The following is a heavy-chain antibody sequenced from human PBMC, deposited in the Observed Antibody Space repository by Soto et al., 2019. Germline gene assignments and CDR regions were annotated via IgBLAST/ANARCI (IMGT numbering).Heavy chain of an antibody. Sequence: EQLVQSGTEVMRPGSSVKLSCKASGGTFTYYGITWVRQAPGQGLEWMGGIIPITGAATYAQKFQGRLTITADQSTSTAYMELSSLGSEDTALYYCARDLGTTIAGPPRRETYGWLDRWGQGTLVTVSS. CDR1: GGTFTYYG. D-gene: IGHD3-22*01. V-gene: IGHV1-69*01. J-gene: IGHJ5*02. CDR2: IIPITGAA. CDR3: ARDLGTTIAGPPRRETYGWLDR.